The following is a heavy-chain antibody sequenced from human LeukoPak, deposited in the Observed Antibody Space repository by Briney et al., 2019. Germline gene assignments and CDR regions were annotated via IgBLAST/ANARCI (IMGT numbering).Heavy chain of an antibody. J-gene: IGHJ4*02. V-gene: IGHV1-18*01. Sequence: GASVKVSCKASGCTFTSYGISWVRQAPGQGLEWMGWISAYNGNTNYAQKLQGRVTMTTDTSTSTAYMELRSPRSDDTAVYYCARPPSGSYGPELFDYWGQGTLVTVSS. D-gene: IGHD1-26*01. CDR1: GCTFTSYG. CDR3: ARPPSGSYGPELFDY. CDR2: ISAYNGNT.